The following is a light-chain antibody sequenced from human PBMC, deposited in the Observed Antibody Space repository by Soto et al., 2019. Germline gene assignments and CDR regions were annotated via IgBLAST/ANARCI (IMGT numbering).Light chain of an antibody. CDR2: DVS. CDR3: SSYTSTATV. V-gene: IGLV2-14*01. CDR1: SSDVGGYNY. Sequence: QSALTQPASVSGSPGQSITISCTGTSSDVGGYNYVSWYQQHPGKAPKLMIYDVSNRPSGVSYRFSGSKSGNTASLTISGLQAEDEADYYCSSYTSTATVFGGGTKVTVL. J-gene: IGLJ3*02.